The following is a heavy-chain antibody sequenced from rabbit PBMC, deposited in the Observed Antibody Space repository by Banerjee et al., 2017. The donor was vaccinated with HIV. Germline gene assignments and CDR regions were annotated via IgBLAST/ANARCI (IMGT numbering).Heavy chain of an antibody. D-gene: IGHD1-1*01. Sequence: QEQLKESGGGLVQPGGSLKLSCKASGFDFSSYAITWVRQAPGKGLEYIGYITYRGSAYYASWVNGRFTISRENTQNTLYLQLNSLTAADTATYFCARDWAYASSSGYSSYFNLWGQGTLVTVS. CDR2: ITYRGSA. CDR1: GFDFSSYA. V-gene: IGHV1S29*01. CDR3: ARDWAYASSSGYSSYFNL. J-gene: IGHJ4*01.